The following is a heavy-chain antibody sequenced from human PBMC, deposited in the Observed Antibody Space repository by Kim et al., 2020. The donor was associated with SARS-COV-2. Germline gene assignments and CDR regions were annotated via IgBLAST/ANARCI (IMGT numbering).Heavy chain of an antibody. CDR2: ISSSGSTI. J-gene: IGHJ6*02. Sequence: GGSLRLSCAASGFTFSDYYMSWIRQAPGKGLEWVSYISSSGSTIYYADSVKGRFTISRDNAKNSLYLQMNSLRAEDTAVCYCARDQGTDYYYYGMDVWGQGTTVTVSS. CDR1: GFTFSDYY. D-gene: IGHD1-1*01. CDR3: ARDQGTDYYYYGMDV. V-gene: IGHV3-11*01.